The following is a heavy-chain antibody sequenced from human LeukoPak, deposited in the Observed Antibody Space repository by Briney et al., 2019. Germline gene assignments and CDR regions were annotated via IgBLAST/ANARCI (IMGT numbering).Heavy chain of an antibody. Sequence: PSETLTLTCAVYGGSFSGYYWSWIRQPPGKGLEWIGEINHSGSTNYNPSLKSRVTISVDTSKNQFSLKLSSVTAADTAVYYCARVYRLGWFGELLGRHYFDYWGQGTLVTVSS. V-gene: IGHV4-34*01. CDR1: GGSFSGYY. CDR3: ARVYRLGWFGELLGRHYFDY. J-gene: IGHJ4*02. D-gene: IGHD3-10*01. CDR2: INHSGST.